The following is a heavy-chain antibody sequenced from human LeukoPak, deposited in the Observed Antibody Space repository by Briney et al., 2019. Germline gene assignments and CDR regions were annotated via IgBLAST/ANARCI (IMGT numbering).Heavy chain of an antibody. V-gene: IGHV3-73*01. D-gene: IGHD3-10*01. CDR3: TSQNYYGPFDY. J-gene: IGHJ4*02. CDR2: IRSKANSYAT. Sequence: GGSLRLSCAASGFTFSGSAMHWVRQASGKGLEWVGRIRSKANSYATAYAASVKGRFTISGDDSKNAAYLQMNSLKTEDTAVYYCTSQNYYGPFDYWGQGTLVTVSS. CDR1: GFTFSGSA.